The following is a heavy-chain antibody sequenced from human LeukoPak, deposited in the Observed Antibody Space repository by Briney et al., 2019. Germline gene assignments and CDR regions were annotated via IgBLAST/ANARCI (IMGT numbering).Heavy chain of an antibody. Sequence: WGSLRLSCAASGFTFSSHAMTWVRQAPGKGLEWVSAISGSGVYTYYADSVKGRFTISRDNSKNTLYLQINSLRADDTAVYYCAKAQGLCSGGSCYPRAYSFDYWGQGILVTVSS. CDR2: ISGSGVYT. V-gene: IGHV3-23*01. CDR1: GFTFSSHA. D-gene: IGHD2-15*01. J-gene: IGHJ4*02. CDR3: AKAQGLCSGGSCYPRAYSFDY.